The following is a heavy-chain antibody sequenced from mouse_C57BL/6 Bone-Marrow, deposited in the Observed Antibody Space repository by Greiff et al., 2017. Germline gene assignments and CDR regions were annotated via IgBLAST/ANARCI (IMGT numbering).Heavy chain of an antibody. Sequence: QVHVKQPGAELVKPGASVKLSCKASGYTFTSYWMHWVKQRPGQGLEWIGMIHPNSGSTNYNEKFKSKATLTVDKSSSTAYMQLSILTSEDSAGYYCELGYFDYWGQGTTLTVSS. CDR3: ELGYFDY. D-gene: IGHD4-1*01. CDR2: IHPNSGST. V-gene: IGHV1-64*01. J-gene: IGHJ2*01. CDR1: GYTFTSYW.